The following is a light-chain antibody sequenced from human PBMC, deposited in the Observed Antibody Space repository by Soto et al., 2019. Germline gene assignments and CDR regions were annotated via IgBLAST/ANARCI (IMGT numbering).Light chain of an antibody. CDR1: QSVSNNY. V-gene: IGKV3-20*01. CDR2: GAS. CDR3: QQYGSSGT. J-gene: IGKJ1*01. Sequence: EIVLTQSPGTLSLSPGERATLSCRASQSVSNNYLAWYQQQPGKAPRLLIYGASNRSTGIPDRFSDSGSGTDFTLTISTLEPEDCAVYYCQQYGSSGTFGQGTKVDIK.